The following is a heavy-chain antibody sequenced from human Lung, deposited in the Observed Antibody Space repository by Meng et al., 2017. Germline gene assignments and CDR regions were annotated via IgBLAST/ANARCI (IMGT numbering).Heavy chain of an antibody. V-gene: IGHV4-34*01. CDR1: GGSFSDYY. D-gene: IGHD4-11*01. CDR3: ARGPTTMAHDFDY. J-gene: IGHJ4*02. Sequence: VYALAGGAVMLKPSEPLSLTCVVSGGSFSDYYWSWIRQPPGKGLEWIGEINHSGSTNYNPSLESRATISVDTSQNNLSLKLSSVTAADSAVYYCARGPTTMAHDFDYWGQGTLVTV. CDR2: INHSGST.